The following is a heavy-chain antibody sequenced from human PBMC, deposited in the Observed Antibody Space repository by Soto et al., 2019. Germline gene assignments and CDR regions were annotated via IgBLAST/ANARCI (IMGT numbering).Heavy chain of an antibody. CDR1: GFTFSSYG. CDR2: IWYDGSNK. J-gene: IGHJ4*02. D-gene: IGHD3-9*01. V-gene: IGHV3-33*01. Sequence: QVQLVESGGGVVQPGRSLRLSCAASGFTFSSYGMHWVRQAPGKGLEWVAVIWYDGSNKYYADSVKGRFTISRDNSKNTLYLQMNSLRAEDTAVYYCARDLLWTNYDILTGYYLDYWGQGTLVTVSS. CDR3: ARDLLWTNYDILTGYYLDY.